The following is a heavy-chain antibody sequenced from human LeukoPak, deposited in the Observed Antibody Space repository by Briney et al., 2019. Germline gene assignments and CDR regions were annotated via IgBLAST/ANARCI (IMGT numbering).Heavy chain of an antibody. Sequence: SETLSLTCTVSGDSFSSVTDYWAWIRQPPGKGLEWIASGDYSGGTYYNLSLESRVAISADMSKNQFSLKLTSVTAADTAVYYCAREPYMGGGYYFDYWGQGTLVTVSS. D-gene: IGHD3-16*01. V-gene: IGHV4-39*07. CDR3: AREPYMGGGYYFDY. CDR1: GDSFSSVTDY. CDR2: GDYSGGT. J-gene: IGHJ4*02.